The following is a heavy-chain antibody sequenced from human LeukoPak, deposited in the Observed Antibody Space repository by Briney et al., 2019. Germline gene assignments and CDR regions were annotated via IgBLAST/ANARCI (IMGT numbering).Heavy chain of an antibody. CDR2: IYYSGST. D-gene: IGHD4-23*01. CDR1: GGSISSSSYY. J-gene: IGHJ4*02. Sequence: PSETLSLTCTVSGGSISSSSYYWGWIRQPPGKGLEWIGSIYYSGSTYYNPSLKSRITISVDTSKNQFSLKLSSVTAADTAVYYCARRLAVVTQEIDYWGQGTLVTVSP. V-gene: IGHV4-39*01. CDR3: ARRLAVVTQEIDY.